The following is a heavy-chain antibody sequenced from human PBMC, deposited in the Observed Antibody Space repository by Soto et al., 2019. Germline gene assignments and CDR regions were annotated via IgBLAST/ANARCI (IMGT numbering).Heavy chain of an antibody. CDR1: GYSISSGYY. D-gene: IGHD3-3*01. V-gene: IGHV4-38-2*02. CDR2: IYHSGSN. CDR3: ASAPRGIFGVVIPMDV. Sequence: SETLSLTCTVSGYSISSGYYWGWIRQPPGKGLEWIGSIYHSGSNYYNPSLKSRVTISGDTSKNQFSLKLSCVTAADTAVYYCASAPRGIFGVVIPMDVWGQGTTVTVSS. J-gene: IGHJ6*02.